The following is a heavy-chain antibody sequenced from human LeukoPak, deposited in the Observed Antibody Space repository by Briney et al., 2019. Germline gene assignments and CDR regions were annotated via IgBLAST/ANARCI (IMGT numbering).Heavy chain of an antibody. D-gene: IGHD2-15*01. CDR3: ATGPSVVVPPFFDS. CDR2: IIPILGIA. Sequence: SVKVSCKASGGTFSSYAISWVRQAPGQGLEWMGRIIPILGIANYAQKFQGRVTITADKSTSTAYMELSSLRSEDTAVYYCATGPSVVVPPFFDSWGQGTLVTVSS. V-gene: IGHV1-69*04. CDR1: GGTFSSYA. J-gene: IGHJ4*02.